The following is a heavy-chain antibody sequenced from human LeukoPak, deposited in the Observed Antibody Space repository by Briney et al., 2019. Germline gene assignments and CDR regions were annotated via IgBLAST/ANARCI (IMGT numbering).Heavy chain of an antibody. V-gene: IGHV4-59*01. J-gene: IGHJ3*02. CDR1: GGSISSYY. CDR2: IYYSGST. D-gene: IGHD1-26*01. Sequence: PSETLSLTCTVSGGSISSYYWSWIRQPPGKGLEWIGYIYYSGSTNYNPSLKSRVTISVDTSKNQFSLKLSSVTAADTAVYYCARDAGGSYYVGAFDIWGQGTMVTVSS. CDR3: ARDAGGSYYVGAFDI.